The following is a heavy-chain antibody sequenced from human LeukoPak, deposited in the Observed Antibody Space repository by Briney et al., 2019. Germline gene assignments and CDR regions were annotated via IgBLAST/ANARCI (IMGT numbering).Heavy chain of an antibody. CDR3: ARLYGNYDY. CDR2: MYYRGNT. V-gene: IGHV4-39*07. J-gene: IGHJ4*02. D-gene: IGHD1-26*01. Sequence: SETLSLTCTVSGGSISSITYYWGWIRQPPGKGLEWVGHMYYRGNTFYNPSLKSRVTISVDTSKNQFSLKLRSVTAADTAVYYCARLYGNYDYWGQGTLVTVSS. CDR1: GGSISSITYY.